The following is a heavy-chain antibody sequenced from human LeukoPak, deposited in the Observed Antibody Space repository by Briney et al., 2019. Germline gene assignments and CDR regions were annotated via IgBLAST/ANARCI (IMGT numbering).Heavy chain of an antibody. V-gene: IGHV3-33*01. CDR3: ARGGYYLYGMDV. J-gene: IGHJ6*02. D-gene: IGHD3-10*01. CDR2: IWYDGSNK. Sequence: GGSLRPSCAASGFTFSSYGMHWVRQAPGKGLEWVAVIWYDGSNKYYADSVKGRFTISRDNSKNTLYLQMNSLRAEDTAVYYCARGGYYLYGMDVWGQGTTVTVS. CDR1: GFTFSSYG.